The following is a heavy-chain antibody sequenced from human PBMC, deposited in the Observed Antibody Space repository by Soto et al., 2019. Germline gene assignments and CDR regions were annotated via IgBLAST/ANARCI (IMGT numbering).Heavy chain of an antibody. CDR1: GYTFTGYD. J-gene: IGHJ5*02. V-gene: IGHV1-8*01. D-gene: IGHD3-10*01. CDR3: ARGRFLSQVGRVVRNWFDP. Sequence: QVQLVQSGAEVKKPGASVKVSCKTSGYTFTGYDINWVRQATGQGLEWMGWMNPNSGDTGYAQKFQGRVTMTWSTSINTAYMELSRLSSDDTAVYYCARGRFLSQVGRVVRNWFDPWGQGTPVTVSA. CDR2: MNPNSGDT.